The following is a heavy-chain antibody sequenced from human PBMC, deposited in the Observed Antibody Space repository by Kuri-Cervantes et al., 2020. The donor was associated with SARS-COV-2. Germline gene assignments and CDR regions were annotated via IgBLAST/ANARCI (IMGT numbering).Heavy chain of an antibody. Sequence: SETLSLTCTVSGGSINNDTYFWGWIRQPPGKGLEWIGSIYYSGATYYNPSLKSRVTISVDTSKNQFSLKLSSVTAADTAVYYCARDRAVVVPAAILSNRFDPWGQGTLVTVSS. CDR2: IYYSGAT. CDR3: ARDRAVVVPAAILSNRFDP. J-gene: IGHJ5*02. V-gene: IGHV4-39*07. CDR1: GGSINNDTYF. D-gene: IGHD2-2*02.